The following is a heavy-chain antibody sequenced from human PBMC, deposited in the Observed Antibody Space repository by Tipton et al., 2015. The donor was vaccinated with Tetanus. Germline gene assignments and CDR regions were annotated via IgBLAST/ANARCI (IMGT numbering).Heavy chain of an antibody. CDR2: VNQAGES. V-gene: IGHV4-34*01. CDR3: SSVSRTRIYGGGGYSFRFFYGMVV. J-gene: IGHJ6*02. CDR1: GGSFTDYS. D-gene: IGHD2-15*01. Sequence: LRLSCAVYGGSFTDYSWSWIRQSAGKGLEWIGEVNQAGESDYNASLKGRVIMSLDTSKSHLFLHLTSVTAADPAAYYCSSVSRTRIYGGGGYSFRFFYGMVVWGPGTPVTVSS.